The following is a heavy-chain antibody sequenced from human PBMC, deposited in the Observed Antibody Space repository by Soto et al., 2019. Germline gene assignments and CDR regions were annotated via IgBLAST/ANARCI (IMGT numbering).Heavy chain of an antibody. Sequence: QVQLQESGPGLVRPSQTLSLTCTVSGGSMNSEHYHWTWIRQAPGKGLEWIGYIHYTGSIRYNPSLQRRITMSADTSKNLFSLNLSSVTAADTAVYFCVREDDGGDRDYYGLDVWGQGTTVTVSS. CDR2: IHYTGSI. D-gene: IGHD2-21*02. CDR3: VREDDGGDRDYYGLDV. CDR1: GGSMNSEHYH. J-gene: IGHJ6*02. V-gene: IGHV4-30-4*01.